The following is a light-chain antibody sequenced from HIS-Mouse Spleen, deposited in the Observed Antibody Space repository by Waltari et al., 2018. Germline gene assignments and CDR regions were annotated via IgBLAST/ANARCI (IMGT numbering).Light chain of an antibody. J-gene: IGLJ2*01. Sequence: QSALTQPASVSGSPGQSIPIPCPGTSSDVGGYNYVSWYQQHPGKAPKLMIYDVSNRPSGVSNRFSGSKSGNTASLTISGLQAEDEADYYCSSYTSSSVVFGGGTKLTVL. CDR3: SSYTSSSVV. CDR2: DVS. CDR1: SSDVGGYNY. V-gene: IGLV2-14*03.